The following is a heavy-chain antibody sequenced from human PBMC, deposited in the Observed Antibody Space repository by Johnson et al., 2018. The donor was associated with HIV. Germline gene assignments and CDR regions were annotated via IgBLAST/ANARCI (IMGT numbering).Heavy chain of an antibody. D-gene: IGHD6-19*01. J-gene: IGHJ3*02. V-gene: IGHV3-74*02. CDR1: GFTFSSYW. CDR2: INSDGSRT. Sequence: VQLVESGGGLVQPGGSLRLSCAASGFTFSSYWMHWVRQVAGKGLVWVARINSDGSRTNYADSVKGRFTISRDNAKNTLYLQMNSLRVEDTAVYYCAKSDYPGIAVAGSAYDDAFDIWGQGTMVTVSS. CDR3: AKSDYPGIAVAGSAYDDAFDI.